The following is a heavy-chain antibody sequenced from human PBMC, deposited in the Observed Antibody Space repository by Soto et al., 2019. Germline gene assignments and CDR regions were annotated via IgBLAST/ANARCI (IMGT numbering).Heavy chain of an antibody. CDR1: GITLGSCA. CDR3: ATYIVVVPSASDAFHI. D-gene: IGHD2-2*01. CDR2: ISGSGGST. J-gene: IGHJ3*02. Sequence: PGGSLRLSCAASGITLGSCAMRWVRQAPGKGLEWVSAISGSGGSTYYADSVKGRFTISRDNSKNTLYLQMNSLRAEDTAVYYCATYIVVVPSASDAFHIWGQGTMITVSS. V-gene: IGHV3-23*01.